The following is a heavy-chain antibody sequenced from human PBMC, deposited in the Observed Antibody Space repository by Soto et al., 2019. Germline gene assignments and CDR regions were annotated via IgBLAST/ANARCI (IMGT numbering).Heavy chain of an antibody. CDR2: ISATGGGT. D-gene: IGHD3-16*01. CDR3: AKDRRAGGNSAFYFDF. V-gene: IGHV3-23*01. J-gene: IGHJ4*02. Sequence: LRLSCAASGFKFSNYAMSWVRQAPGKGLEWVPLISATGGGTYYADSVKGRFTISRDNSHNTLYLQVHSLTAEDTAVYYCAKDRRAGGNSAFYFDFWGQGAQVTVSS. CDR1: GFKFSNYA.